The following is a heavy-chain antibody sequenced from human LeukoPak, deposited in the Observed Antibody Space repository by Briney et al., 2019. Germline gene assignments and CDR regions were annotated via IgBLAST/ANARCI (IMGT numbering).Heavy chain of an antibody. J-gene: IGHJ4*02. D-gene: IGHD1-26*01. CDR2: ISGSDDST. CDR1: GFTFSSYA. CDR3: AKSVSPGGYVGSLYFFDD. Sequence: GGSLRLSCAASGFTFSSYAMSWVRQAPGKGLEWVSAISGSDDSTYYADSVKGRFSISRDNSKNTLYLQMNSLRAEDTAIYYCAKSVSPGGYVGSLYFFDDWGQGTLVTVSS. V-gene: IGHV3-23*01.